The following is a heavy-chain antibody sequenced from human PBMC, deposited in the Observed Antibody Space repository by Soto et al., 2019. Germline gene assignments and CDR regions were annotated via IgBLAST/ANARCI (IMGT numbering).Heavy chain of an antibody. V-gene: IGHV3-21*01. D-gene: IGHD3-3*01. CDR3: ARAIFDY. CDR1: GFAVSSNY. Sequence: GGSLRLSCAASGFAVSSNYMTWVRQAPGKGLEWVSCISSRSTNIYYADSVKGRFTISRDNAKNSLFLHMNDVTAEDTAVYYCARAIFDYWGQGVLVTVSS. CDR2: ISSRSTNI. J-gene: IGHJ4*02.